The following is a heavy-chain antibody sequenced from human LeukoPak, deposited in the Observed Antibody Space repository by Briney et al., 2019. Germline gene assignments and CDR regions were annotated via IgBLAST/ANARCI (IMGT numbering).Heavy chain of an antibody. V-gene: IGHV1-58*02. CDR3: AVDYYDSSGYIPS. Sequence: SVKVSCKASGLTFTSSAMQWVRQARGQRLEWIGWIVVGSGNTNYAQKFQERVTITRDMSTSTAYMELSSLRSEDTAVYYCAVDYYDSSGYIPSWGQGTLVTVSS. CDR1: GLTFTSSA. J-gene: IGHJ5*02. CDR2: IVVGSGNT. D-gene: IGHD3-22*01.